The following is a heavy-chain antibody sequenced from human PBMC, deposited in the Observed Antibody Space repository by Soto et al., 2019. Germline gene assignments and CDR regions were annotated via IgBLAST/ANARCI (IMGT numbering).Heavy chain of an antibody. CDR1: GFTFSSYS. CDR2: ISSSSSYI. D-gene: IGHD4-17*01. J-gene: IGHJ4*02. CDR3: ARGEMTTVPILYD. Sequence: ESGGGLVKPGGSLRLSCAASGFTFSSYSMNWVRQAPGKGLEWVSSISSSSSYIYYADSVKGRFTISRDNAKNSLYLQMNSMRADDTAVYYCARGEMTTVPILYDWSQGTLVTV. V-gene: IGHV3-21*01.